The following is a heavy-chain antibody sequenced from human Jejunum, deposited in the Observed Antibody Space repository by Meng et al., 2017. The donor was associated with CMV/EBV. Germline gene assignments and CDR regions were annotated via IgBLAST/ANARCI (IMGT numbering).Heavy chain of an antibody. CDR2: VYYSGTT. Sequence: ISGYFWTWIRQPPGKGLEWLGYVYYSGTTTYNPSLRSRVAISIDTSKNQFSLKVNSLTAADTAVYYCARVPAELGSTSDYYYFDSWGQGTLVTVSS. J-gene: IGHJ4*02. CDR1: ISGYF. D-gene: IGHD6-25*01. V-gene: IGHV4-59*01. CDR3: ARVPAELGSTSDYYYFDS.